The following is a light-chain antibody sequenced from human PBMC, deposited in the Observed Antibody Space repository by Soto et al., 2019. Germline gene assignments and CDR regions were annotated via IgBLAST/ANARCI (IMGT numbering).Light chain of an antibody. CDR2: AAS. J-gene: IGKJ2*01. V-gene: IGKV1D-16*01. Sequence: DIQMTQSPSSLSASVGETVTITCRASQGVSSWLAWYQQKPGKAPKSLIYAASSLHSGVPSRFSGSGFGRDFTLPISSLQPEDFATYYCQQYLLHPPTFGQGTKLEIK. CDR1: QGVSSW. CDR3: QQYLLHPPT.